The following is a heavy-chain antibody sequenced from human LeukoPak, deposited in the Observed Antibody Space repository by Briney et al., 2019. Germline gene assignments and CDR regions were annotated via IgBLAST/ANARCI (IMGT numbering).Heavy chain of an antibody. Sequence: GGSLRLSCAASGFTFSSYAMSWVRQAPGKGLEWVSAISGSGGSTYYADSVKGRFTISRDNSKNTLYLQMNSLRAEDTAVYYRAKEPYSGSSYYYYYMDVWGKGTTVTVSS. D-gene: IGHD1-26*01. J-gene: IGHJ6*03. CDR1: GFTFSSYA. V-gene: IGHV3-23*01. CDR3: AKEPYSGSSYYYYYMDV. CDR2: ISGSGGST.